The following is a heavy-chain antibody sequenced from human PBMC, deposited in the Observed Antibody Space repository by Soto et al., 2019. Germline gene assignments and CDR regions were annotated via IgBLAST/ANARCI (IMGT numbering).Heavy chain of an antibody. Sequence: GGSLRLSCAASGFTFSSYSMNWVRQAPGKGLEWVSSISSSSSYIYYADSVKGRFTISRDNAKNSLYLQMNSLRAEDTAVYYCARGLIGGDAFDIWGQGTMVTVSS. CDR2: ISSSSSYI. CDR3: ARGLIGGDAFDI. J-gene: IGHJ3*02. CDR1: GFTFSSYS. V-gene: IGHV3-21*01. D-gene: IGHD2-15*01.